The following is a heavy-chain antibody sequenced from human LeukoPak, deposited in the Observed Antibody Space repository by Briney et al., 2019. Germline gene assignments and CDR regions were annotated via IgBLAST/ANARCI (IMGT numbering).Heavy chain of an antibody. CDR2: IYYSGST. Sequence: SETLSLTCAVSGGSISSGGYSWSWIRQPPGKGLEWIGYIYYSGSTNYNPSLKSRVTISVDTSKNQFSLKLSSVTAADTAVYYCARHSGSYYYYYGMDVWGQGTTVTVSS. V-gene: IGHV4-61*08. D-gene: IGHD1-26*01. CDR3: ARHSGSYYYYYGMDV. J-gene: IGHJ6*02. CDR1: GGSISSGGYS.